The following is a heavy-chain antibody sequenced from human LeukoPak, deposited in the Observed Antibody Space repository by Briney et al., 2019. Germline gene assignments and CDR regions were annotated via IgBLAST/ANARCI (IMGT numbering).Heavy chain of an antibody. CDR3: ARVPLYYDFWSGYYKGWFDP. Sequence: SETLSLTCAGYGGSFSGYYWSWIRQPPGKGLEWIGEINHCGSTNYNTSLKSRVTISVDTSKKQFSLKLSSVTAADTALYYCARVPLYYDFWSGYYKGWFDPWGQGTLVTVSS. CDR1: GGSFSGYY. CDR2: INHCGST. D-gene: IGHD3-3*01. J-gene: IGHJ5*02. V-gene: IGHV4-34*01.